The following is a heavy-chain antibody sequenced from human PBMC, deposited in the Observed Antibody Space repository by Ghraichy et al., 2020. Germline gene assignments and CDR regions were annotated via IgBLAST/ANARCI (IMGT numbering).Heavy chain of an antibody. CDR2: INHSGST. V-gene: IGHV4-34*01. CDR1: GGSFSGYY. D-gene: IGHD3-3*01. Sequence: SETLSLTCAVYGGSFSGYYWSWIRQPPGKGLEWIGEINHSGSTNYNPSLKSRVTISVDTSKNQFSLKLSFVTAADTAVYYCARGSVFWSGYFYSHYYYYSGMDVWGQGTTVTVSS. CDR3: ARGSVFWSGYFYSHYYYYSGMDV. J-gene: IGHJ6*02.